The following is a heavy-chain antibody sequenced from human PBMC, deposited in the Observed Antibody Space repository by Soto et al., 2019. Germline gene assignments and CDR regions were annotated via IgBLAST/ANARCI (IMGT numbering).Heavy chain of an antibody. CDR3: ARWSYLDY. V-gene: IGHV3-23*01. J-gene: IGHJ4*02. D-gene: IGHD3-3*01. Sequence: GGSLRPSCAASGFSFGSYALSWVRQAPGKGLEWVSTISGSDGKTFYADSVKGRFSISRDTSQSTLYLQMNSLRADDTAMYYCARWSYLDYWGQGTRVTSPQ. CDR2: ISGSDGKT. CDR1: GFSFGSYA.